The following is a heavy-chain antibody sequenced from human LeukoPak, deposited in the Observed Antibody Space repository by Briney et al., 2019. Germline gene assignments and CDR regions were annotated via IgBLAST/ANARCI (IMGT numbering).Heavy chain of an antibody. CDR2: ISDTGGNT. CDR3: AKDPYYFDGSGYFYEYFLH. Sequence: GGSLRLSCAASGFTFGSFAMSWVRQAPGKGLEWVSSISDTGGNTYYADSMQGRFTISRDNSKNTLYLQMNSLRPEATALYFCAKDPYYFDGSGYFYEYFLHWGQGTLVTVSS. V-gene: IGHV3-23*01. D-gene: IGHD3-22*01. J-gene: IGHJ1*01. CDR1: GFTFGSFA.